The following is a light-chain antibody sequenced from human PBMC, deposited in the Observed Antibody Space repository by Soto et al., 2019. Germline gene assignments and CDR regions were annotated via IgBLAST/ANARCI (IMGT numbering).Light chain of an antibody. Sequence: EIVMTQSPATLSLSPGERATLSCRASQSVSSSLAWYQQKPGQAPRLLIPGVSIMATVIPVRISGSGSGTEVTLTFSRVQSEDFAIYDSQRFSNWQWTIGQGTKVEIK. J-gene: IGKJ1*01. CDR1: QSVSSS. V-gene: IGKV3D-15*01. CDR3: QRFSNWQWT. CDR2: GVS.